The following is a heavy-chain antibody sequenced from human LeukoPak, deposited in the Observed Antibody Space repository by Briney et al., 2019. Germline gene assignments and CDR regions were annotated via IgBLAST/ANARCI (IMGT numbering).Heavy chain of an antibody. J-gene: IGHJ4*02. CDR2: ISSSGTLT. CDR1: GFTVSSNY. CDR3: ASRVVGARFDY. Sequence: GGSLKLSCAASGFTVSSNYMSWVRQAPGKGLEWISYISSSGTLTFYADSVEGRFTISRDNAKNSLYLEMNSLRVEDTAIYYCASRVVGARFDYWGQGTLVTVSS. D-gene: IGHD1-26*01. V-gene: IGHV3-11*03.